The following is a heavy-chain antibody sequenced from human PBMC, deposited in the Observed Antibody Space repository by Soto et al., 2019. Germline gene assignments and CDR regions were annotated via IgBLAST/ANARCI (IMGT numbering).Heavy chain of an antibody. CDR1: GGSISSGGHS. D-gene: IGHD5-18*01. Sequence: QLQLQESGAGLVKPSQTLSLTCTVSGGSISSGGHSWSWIRQPPGKGLEWIGFIFHTGGTYYTPSLPSRISVSLDLSRNQFSLKLYSVTAADTAIYYCARGTFSYGPNLHYFAFWGQGSLVTVSS. V-gene: IGHV4-30-2*01. J-gene: IGHJ4*02. CDR2: IFHTGGT. CDR3: ARGTFSYGPNLHYFAF.